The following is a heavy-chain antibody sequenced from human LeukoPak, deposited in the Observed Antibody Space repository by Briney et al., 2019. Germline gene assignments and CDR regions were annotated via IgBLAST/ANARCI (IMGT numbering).Heavy chain of an antibody. Sequence: SETLSLTCTVSGGSVSSGGYYWSWIRQHPGKGLEWIGYIYYSGSTYYNPSLESRVTISVDTSKNQFSLKLSSVTAADTAVYYCARDADYSNNWFDPWGQGTLVTVSS. CDR2: IYYSGST. V-gene: IGHV4-31*03. D-gene: IGHD4-4*01. CDR1: GGSVSSGGYY. J-gene: IGHJ5*02. CDR3: ARDADYSNNWFDP.